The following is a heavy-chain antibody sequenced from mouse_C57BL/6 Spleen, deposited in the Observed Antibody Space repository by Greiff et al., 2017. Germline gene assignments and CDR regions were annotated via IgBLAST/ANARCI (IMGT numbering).Heavy chain of an antibody. D-gene: IGHD4-1*02. CDR1: GYSITSGYY. J-gene: IGHJ2*01. CDR2: ISYDGSN. V-gene: IGHV3-6*01. CDR3: ARAQLGRVFDY. Sequence: VQLKESGPGLVKPSQSLSLTCSVTGYSITSGYYWNWIRQFPGNKLEWMGYISYDGSNNYNPSLKNRISITRDTSKNQFFLKLNSVTTEDTATYYCARAQLGRVFDYWGQGTTLTVSS.